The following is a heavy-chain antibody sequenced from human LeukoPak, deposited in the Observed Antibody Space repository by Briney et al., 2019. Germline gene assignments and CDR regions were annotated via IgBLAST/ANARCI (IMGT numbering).Heavy chain of an antibody. V-gene: IGHV3-23*01. Sequence: GGSLRLSCAASGFTFSTYAMTWVRQAPGKELEWVSRIDGSGGSTYYADSVKGRFTISRDNSKNALFLQMSSLRAEDTAVYYRAKDSLTWGGNWCDPWGQGTLVTVSS. J-gene: IGHJ5*02. CDR2: IDGSGGST. CDR3: AKDSLTWGGNWCDP. CDR1: GFTFSTYA. D-gene: IGHD7-27*01.